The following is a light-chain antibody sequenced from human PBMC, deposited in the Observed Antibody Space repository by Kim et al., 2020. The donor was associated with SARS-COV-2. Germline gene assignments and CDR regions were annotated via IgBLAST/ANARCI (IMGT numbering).Light chain of an antibody. CDR1: SSNIGAGYD. CDR2: ENN. CDR3: QSYDRSLRGRL. J-gene: IGLJ3*02. Sequence: QSVLTQPPSVSGAPGQSVTISCTGSSSNIGAGYDVHWYQQFPGTAPKLLIYENNIRPSWVPDRFFGSKSGTSASLAITGLQAEDEADYYCQSYDRSLRGRLFGGGTQLTVL. V-gene: IGLV1-40*01.